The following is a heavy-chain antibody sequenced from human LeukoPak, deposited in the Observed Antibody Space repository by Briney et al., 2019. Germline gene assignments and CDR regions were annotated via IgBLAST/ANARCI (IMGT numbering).Heavy chain of an antibody. D-gene: IGHD6-6*01. CDR1: GFTFSSYS. V-gene: IGHV3-21*01. CDR3: ARDRPTPHSDYFDY. CDR2: ISSSSSYI. Sequence: GGSLRLSCAASGFTFSSYSMNWVRQAPGKGLEWVSSISSSSSYIYYADSVKGRFTISRDNAKNSLYLQMNSLRAEDTAVYYCARDRPTPHSDYFDYWGQGTLVTVSS. J-gene: IGHJ4*02.